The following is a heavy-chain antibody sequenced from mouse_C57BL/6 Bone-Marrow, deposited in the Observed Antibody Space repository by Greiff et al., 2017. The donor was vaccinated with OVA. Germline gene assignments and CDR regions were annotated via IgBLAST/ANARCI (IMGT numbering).Heavy chain of an antibody. V-gene: IGHV1-77*01. J-gene: IGHJ2*01. CDR2: RGRGSGRK. Sequence: QVHVKQSGAELVKPGASVKISCKASGYTFTDYYINWGKQRKGEGLEWRGKRGRGSGRKEANEKFKGKATLTADKSSSTAYMQLSSLTSEDSAVYFCRRGFDYWGQGTTLTGSA. CDR3: RRGFDY. CDR1: GYTFTDYY.